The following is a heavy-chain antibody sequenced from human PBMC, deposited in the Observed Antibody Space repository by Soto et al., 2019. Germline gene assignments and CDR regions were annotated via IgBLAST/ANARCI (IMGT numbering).Heavy chain of an antibody. J-gene: IGHJ6*02. CDR2: IIPSFGTA. V-gene: IGHV1-69*13. CDR1: GCTFSRYA. D-gene: IGHD3-22*01. Sequence: ASVKVSCKASGCTFSRYAISWVRQAPGQGLEWMGGIIPSFGTANYAQRLQGRVTITADESTSTDYMELSSLRSEDTAVYYCASAITMILVEPLTPIFYYYFYGMDVWGQGTTVT. CDR3: ASAITMILVEPLTPIFYYYFYGMDV.